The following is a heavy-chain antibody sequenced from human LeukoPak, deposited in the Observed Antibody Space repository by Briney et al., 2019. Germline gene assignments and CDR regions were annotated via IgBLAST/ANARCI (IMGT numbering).Heavy chain of an antibody. Sequence: GGSLRLFCAASGLTFSRCWMSWVRQAPGKGLEWVVNIKRDGSEKYYVDSVKGRFTISRDNAKNSLYLQMNSLRAEDTAVYYCARGSVRGYYGSGSYGFDYWGQGTLVAVSS. CDR1: GLTFSRCW. V-gene: IGHV3-7*01. D-gene: IGHD3-10*01. J-gene: IGHJ4*02. CDR3: ARGSVRGYYGSGSYGFDY. CDR2: IKRDGSEK.